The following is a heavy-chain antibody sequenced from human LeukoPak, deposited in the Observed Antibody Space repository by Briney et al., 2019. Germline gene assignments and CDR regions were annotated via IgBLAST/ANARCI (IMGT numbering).Heavy chain of an antibody. D-gene: IGHD1-26*01. V-gene: IGHV3-74*01. CDR1: GFTFSTYW. CDR3: VRDGVGASHDY. J-gene: IGHJ4*02. CDR2: ISRDGTTT. Sequence: GGSLRLSCAASGFTFSTYWMHWVRQTPGKGLVWVSRISRDGTTTTYADSVKGRFTISRDNAKNTLYLEMNSLRAEDTAVYFCVRDGVGASHDYWGQGTLVTVSS.